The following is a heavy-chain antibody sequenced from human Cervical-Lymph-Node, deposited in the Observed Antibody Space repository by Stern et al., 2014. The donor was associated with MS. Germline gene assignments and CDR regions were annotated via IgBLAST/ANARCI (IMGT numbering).Heavy chain of an antibody. CDR1: GGSFSGNY. Sequence: QVQLQQWGAGLLKPSETLSLTCAVYGGSFSGNYYNWIRQAPGKGLEWVGEIDSSGSTIYNPSLKSRVTMSVDTSKNQLSLKLTSVTAADTAVYYCASFPIRGVTVWGQGTLVTVSS. V-gene: IGHV4-34*01. CDR3: ASFPIRGVTV. D-gene: IGHD3-10*01. CDR2: IDSSGST. J-gene: IGHJ4*02.